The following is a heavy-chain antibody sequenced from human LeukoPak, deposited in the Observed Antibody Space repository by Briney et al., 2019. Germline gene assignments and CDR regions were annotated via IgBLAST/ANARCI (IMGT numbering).Heavy chain of an antibody. V-gene: IGHV4-61*02. CDR2: IYTSGST. CDR3: ARDRGDGYNSGYFEN. CDR1: GASISSGSYY. D-gene: IGHD5-24*01. Sequence: SETLSLTCTVSGASISSGSYYWSWIRQPAGKGLEWIGRIYTSGSTTHNPSLKSRVTISVDTSKNQFSLKLSSVTAADTAVYYCARDRGDGYNSGYFENWGQGTLVAVSS. J-gene: IGHJ4*02.